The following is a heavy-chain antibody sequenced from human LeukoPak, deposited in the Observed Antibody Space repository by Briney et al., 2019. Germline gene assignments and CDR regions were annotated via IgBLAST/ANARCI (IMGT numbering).Heavy chain of an antibody. CDR1: GFTFSSYG. J-gene: IGHJ4*02. V-gene: IGHV3-33*01. CDR2: IWYDGSNK. Sequence: GGSLRLSCAASGFTFSSYGMHWVRQAPGKGLEWVAVIWYDGSNKYYADSVKGRFTISRDNSKNTLYLQMNSLRAEDTAVYYCAREPSVATTFFDYWGRGTLVTVSS. D-gene: IGHD5-12*01. CDR3: AREPSVATTFFDY.